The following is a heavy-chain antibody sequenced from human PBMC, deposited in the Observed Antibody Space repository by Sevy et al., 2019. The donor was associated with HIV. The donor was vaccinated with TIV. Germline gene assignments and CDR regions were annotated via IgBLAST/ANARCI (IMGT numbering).Heavy chain of an antibody. CDR3: AGGVGLDC. CDR2: IRPDGSDK. J-gene: IGHJ4*02. CDR1: GFTFSPYW. V-gene: IGHV3-7*01. Sequence: GGSLRLSCAASGFTFSPYWMTWVRQAPGKGLGRVANIRPDGSDKYYVESVKGRFTISRDNGKNSLYLQMNSLRAYDTVRYYCAGGVGLDCWGQGALVTVSS. D-gene: IGHD1-26*01.